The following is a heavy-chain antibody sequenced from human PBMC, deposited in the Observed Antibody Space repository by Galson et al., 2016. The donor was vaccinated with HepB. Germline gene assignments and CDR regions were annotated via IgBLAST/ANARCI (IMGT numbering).Heavy chain of an antibody. CDR1: GFTFSDYY. CDR2: ISGTGDET. J-gene: IGHJ6*02. Sequence: SLRLSCAVSGFTFSDYYMTWIRQAPGKGLEWVSSISGTGDETYHADSVKGRFTISRDTPKNTLYLQMNSLKAADTAVYYCAKATRGIRGVMIYGMDVWGQGTTVTVS. D-gene: IGHD3-10*01. CDR3: AKATRGIRGVMIYGMDV. V-gene: IGHV3-23*01.